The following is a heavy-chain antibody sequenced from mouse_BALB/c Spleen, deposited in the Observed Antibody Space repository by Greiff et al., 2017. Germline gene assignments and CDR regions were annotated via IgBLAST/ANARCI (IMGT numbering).Heavy chain of an antibody. CDR3: ARKRSNGGWYFDY. CDR2: ILPGSGST. CDR1: GYTFSSYW. V-gene: IGHV1-9*01. J-gene: IGHJ2*01. Sequence: QVQLQQSGAELMKPGASVKISCKATGYTFSSYWIEWVKQRPGHGLEWIGEILPGSGSTNYNENFKGKATFTADTSSNTAYMQLSSLTSEDSAVYYCARKRSNGGWYFDYWGQGTTLTVSS.